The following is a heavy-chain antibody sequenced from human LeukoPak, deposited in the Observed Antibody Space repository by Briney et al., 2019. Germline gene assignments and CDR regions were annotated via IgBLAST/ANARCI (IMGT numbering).Heavy chain of an antibody. D-gene: IGHD5-24*01. V-gene: IGHV5-51*01. CDR3: ARDGTRGYNYDY. CDR2: IWPDDSNI. Sequence: GESLKISCKGSGYTFTNHWIGWVRQMPGKGLEWMGMIWPDDSNIKYSPSFQGQVTISADKSIRTVYLQWNSLKASDTAIYYCARDGTRGYNYDYWGQGTLLTVSP. CDR1: GYTFTNHW. J-gene: IGHJ4*02.